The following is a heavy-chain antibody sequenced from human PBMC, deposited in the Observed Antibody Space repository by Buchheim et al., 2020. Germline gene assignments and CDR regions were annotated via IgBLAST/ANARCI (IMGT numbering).Heavy chain of an antibody. V-gene: IGHV3-30-3*01. CDR1: GFTFSSYA. CDR2: ISYDGSTK. Sequence: QVQLVESGGGVVQPGRSLRLSCAASGFTFSSYAMHWVRQAPGKGLEWVAVISYDGSTKYYADSVKGRFTISRDNSKTTLYLQMNSLRAEDTAVYYCAREGLELELRPYGMDVWGQGTT. D-gene: IGHD1-7*01. CDR3: AREGLELELRPYGMDV. J-gene: IGHJ6*02.